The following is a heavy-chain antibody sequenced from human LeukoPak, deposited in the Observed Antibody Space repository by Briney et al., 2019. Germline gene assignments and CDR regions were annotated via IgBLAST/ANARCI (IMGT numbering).Heavy chain of an antibody. Sequence: QPGRSLRLSCAASGFTFSSSGMHWVRQAPGKGLEWVAVISYDGSNKYYADTVKGRFTISRDNSKNTLYLQMNSLRAGDTAVYYCAKDSYDRSGYYYYYFAYWGQGTQVTVSS. CDR1: GFTFSSSG. V-gene: IGHV3-30*18. CDR3: AKDSYDRSGYYYYYFAY. J-gene: IGHJ4*02. D-gene: IGHD3-22*01. CDR2: ISYDGSNK.